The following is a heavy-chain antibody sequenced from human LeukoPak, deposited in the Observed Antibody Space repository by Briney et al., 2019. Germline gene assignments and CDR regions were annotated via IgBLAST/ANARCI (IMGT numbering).Heavy chain of an antibody. Sequence: ASVKVSCKTSGGAFSDFAIYWMRQAPGHGLDWMGRSTPPFGKTNYAQKFEERVTISLDGPTNTAYMEMSSLRSEDTAVYYCARASQTFGTKYNVFDVWGQGTMIIVSS. CDR3: ARASQTFGTKYNVFDV. CDR1: GGAFSDFA. J-gene: IGHJ3*01. V-gene: IGHV1-69*15. D-gene: IGHD3-16*01. CDR2: STPPFGKT.